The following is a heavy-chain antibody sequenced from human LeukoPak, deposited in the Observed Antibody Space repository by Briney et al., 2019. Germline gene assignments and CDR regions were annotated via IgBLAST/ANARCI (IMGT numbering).Heavy chain of an antibody. CDR3: ARDPLHWNDGVDDSFDI. CDR2: ISSSGSTI. V-gene: IGHV3-11*04. Sequence: GGSLRLSCAASGFTFSDYYMSWIRQAPGKGLEWVSYISSSGSTIYYADSVKGRFTISRDNAKNSLYLQMNSLRVEDTAVYYCARDPLHWNDGVDDSFDIWGQGTMVTVSS. J-gene: IGHJ3*02. D-gene: IGHD1-1*01. CDR1: GFTFSDYY.